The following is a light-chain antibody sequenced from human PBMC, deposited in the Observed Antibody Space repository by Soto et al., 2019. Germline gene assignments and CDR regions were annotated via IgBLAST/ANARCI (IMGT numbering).Light chain of an antibody. CDR3: VLYMGSGIWM. CDR1: SGSVSTSYS. J-gene: IGLJ3*02. CDR2: STN. V-gene: IGLV8-61*01. Sequence: QTVVTQEPSFSVSPGRTVTLTCGLSSGSVSTSYSPSWYQQTPGQAPRALIYSTNTRSSGVPDRFSGSILGNTAALTITGAQADDESDYYCVLYMGSGIWMFGGGTKLTVL.